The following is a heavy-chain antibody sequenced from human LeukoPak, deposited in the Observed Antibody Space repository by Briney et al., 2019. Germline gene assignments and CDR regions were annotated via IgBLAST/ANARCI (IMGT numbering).Heavy chain of an antibody. CDR3: AKGGLYYYGSGSYNGIYYYYYYMDV. V-gene: IGHV3-30*02. Sequence: GGSLRLSCAASGFTFRSSGMHWVRQTPGKGLEWVAFIWYDGNEIYYADSVKGRFTISRDNSRNTLYLQMNSLRAEDTAVYYCAKGGLYYYGSGSYNGIYYYYYYMDVWGKGTTVTVSS. CDR1: GFTFRSSG. J-gene: IGHJ6*03. D-gene: IGHD3-10*01. CDR2: IWYDGNEI.